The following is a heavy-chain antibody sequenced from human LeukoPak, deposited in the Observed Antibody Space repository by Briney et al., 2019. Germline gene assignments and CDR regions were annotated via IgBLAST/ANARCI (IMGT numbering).Heavy chain of an antibody. D-gene: IGHD1-26*01. CDR2: ISAYNGNT. CDR3: ARDRIVGAPMHRYNWFDP. V-gene: IGHV1-18*01. CDR1: GYTFTSYG. Sequence: GASVKVSCKASGYTFTSYGISWVRQAPGQGLEWMGWISAYNGNTNYAQKFQGRVTMTRDTSTSTVYMELSSLRSEDTAVYYCARDRIVGAPMHRYNWFDPWGQGTLVTVSS. J-gene: IGHJ5*02.